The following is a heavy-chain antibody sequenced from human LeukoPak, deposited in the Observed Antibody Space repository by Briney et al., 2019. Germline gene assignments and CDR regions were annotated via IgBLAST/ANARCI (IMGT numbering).Heavy chain of an antibody. V-gene: IGHV4-38-2*01. D-gene: IGHD3-3*01. CDR3: ARTYDFWSGYLPYYFDY. Sequence: SETLSLTCAVSGYSISSGYYWGWIRQPPGKGLEWTGSIYHSGSTYYNPSLKSRVTISVDTSKNQFSLKLSSVTAADTAVYYCARTYDFWSGYLPYYFDYWGQGTLVTVSS. J-gene: IGHJ4*02. CDR2: IYHSGST. CDR1: GYSISSGYY.